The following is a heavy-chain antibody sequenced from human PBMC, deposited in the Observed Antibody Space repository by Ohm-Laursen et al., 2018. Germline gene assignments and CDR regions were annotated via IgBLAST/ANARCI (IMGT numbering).Heavy chain of an antibody. CDR1: GFTFDDYA. Sequence: RSLRLSCTASGFTFDDYAMHWVRQPPGKGLEWVSSINWKSGTIAYADSVKGRFTISGDNSKNTLYLQMNSLRAEDTAVYYCARARDDSSGYTLRDAFDIWGQGTMVTVSS. CDR3: ARARDDSSGYTLRDAFDI. J-gene: IGHJ3*02. D-gene: IGHD3-22*01. V-gene: IGHV3-9*01. CDR2: INWKSGTI.